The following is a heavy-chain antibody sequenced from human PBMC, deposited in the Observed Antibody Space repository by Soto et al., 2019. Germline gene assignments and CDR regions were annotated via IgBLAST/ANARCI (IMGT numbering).Heavy chain of an antibody. CDR2: ISGGGGSK. Sequence: GGSLRLSCAASGFTFSSYAMSWVRQAPGKGLEWVSAISGGGGSKYYPDSVKGRFTISRDNSKNTLYLQMNSLRAEDTAVYYCAKDSRLYYDSSGYYYGYWGQGTLVTVSS. D-gene: IGHD3-22*01. J-gene: IGHJ4*02. V-gene: IGHV3-23*01. CDR1: GFTFSSYA. CDR3: AKDSRLYYDSSGYYYGY.